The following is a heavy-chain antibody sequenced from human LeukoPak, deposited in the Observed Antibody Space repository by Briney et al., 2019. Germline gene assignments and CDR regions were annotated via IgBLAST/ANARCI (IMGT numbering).Heavy chain of an antibody. D-gene: IGHD4/OR15-4a*01. CDR1: GGSISNYY. V-gene: IGHV4-59*08. CDR2: ISYSGST. CDR3: ARQADYAGYQGFDY. Sequence: SETLSLTCTVSGGSISNYYWSWIRQPPGKGLEWIGYISYSGSTNYNPSLKSRVIISVDTSKNQFSLKVSSVSAADTAVYYCARQADYAGYQGFDYWGQGTLVTVSS. J-gene: IGHJ4*02.